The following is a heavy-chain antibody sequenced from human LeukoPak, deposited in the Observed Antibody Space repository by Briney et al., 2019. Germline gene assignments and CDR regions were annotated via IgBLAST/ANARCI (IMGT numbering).Heavy chain of an antibody. D-gene: IGHD3-9*01. CDR2: INHSGST. Sequence: SETLSLTCAVYGGSFSGYYWSWIRQPPGKGLEWIGEINHSGSTNYNPSLKSRVTISVDTTKNQFSLKLSSVTAADTAVYYCARTPDYDILTGPRLGHDAFDIWGQGTMVTVSS. CDR1: GGSFSGYY. V-gene: IGHV4-34*01. CDR3: ARTPDYDILTGPRLGHDAFDI. J-gene: IGHJ3*02.